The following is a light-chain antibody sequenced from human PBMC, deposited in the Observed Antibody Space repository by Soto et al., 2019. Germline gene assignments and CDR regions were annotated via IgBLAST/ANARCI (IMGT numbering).Light chain of an antibody. CDR1: QSVSID. Sequence: EIVMTQSPATLSVSPGERATLSCRASQSVSIDLAWYQQKPGQAPRLVIYCASSRSTGIPDRFSGSGSGTDFTLTISSLQPEDFAVYYCHQRSNWPPTFGGGTKVDIK. CDR3: HQRSNWPPT. CDR2: CAS. V-gene: IGKV3-11*01. J-gene: IGKJ4*01.